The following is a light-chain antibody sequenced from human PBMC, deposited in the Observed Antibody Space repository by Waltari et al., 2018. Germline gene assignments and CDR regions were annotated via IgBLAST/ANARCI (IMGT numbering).Light chain of an antibody. Sequence: EIVMTQSPATLSVSPGERATLSCRASQSVSSNLAWYQQKPGQAPRLLIYGASTRATGIPSMFSFSVSGTEFTLTISSLQSEYFAVYYCQQYNNWPLSWTFGQGTKFEIK. J-gene: IGKJ1*01. CDR1: QSVSSN. CDR3: QQYNNWPLSWT. CDR2: GAS. V-gene: IGKV3-15*01.